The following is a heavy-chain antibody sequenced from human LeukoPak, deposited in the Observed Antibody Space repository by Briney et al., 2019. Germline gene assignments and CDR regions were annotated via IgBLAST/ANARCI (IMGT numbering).Heavy chain of an antibody. Sequence: GESLKISCKGSGYSFTSYWIGWVRQMPGKGLEWMGIIYPGDSDTRYSPSFQGQVTISADKSISTAYLQWSSLKASDTAMYYCARSTPGPRYCSGGSCYSFYGMDVWGQGTTVTVSS. V-gene: IGHV5-51*01. D-gene: IGHD2-15*01. CDR1: GYSFTSYW. J-gene: IGHJ6*02. CDR3: ARSTPGPRYCSGGSCYSFYGMDV. CDR2: IYPGDSDT.